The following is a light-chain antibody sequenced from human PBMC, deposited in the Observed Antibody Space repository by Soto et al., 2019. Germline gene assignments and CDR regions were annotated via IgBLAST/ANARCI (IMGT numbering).Light chain of an antibody. CDR2: KAS. V-gene: IGKV1-5*03. Sequence: DIQMTQSPSTLSASVGDRVTITCRASQSISSWLAWYQQKPGKAPNLLIYKASTLESGVPSRFSGSGSGTDFTLTITSLQPDDFATYYCQQYNTYSYTFGQGTKLEIK. CDR3: QQYNTYSYT. J-gene: IGKJ2*01. CDR1: QSISSW.